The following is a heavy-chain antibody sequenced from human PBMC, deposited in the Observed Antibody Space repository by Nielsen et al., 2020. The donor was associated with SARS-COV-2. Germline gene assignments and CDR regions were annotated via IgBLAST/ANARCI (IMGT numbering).Heavy chain of an antibody. CDR3: ARVVQQLVWFDP. CDR1: GDSISSSSYY. V-gene: IGHV4-39*07. D-gene: IGHD6-13*01. CDR2: IYHSGST. Sequence: SETLSLTCTVSGDSISSSSYYWGWIRQPPGKGLEWIGSIYHSGSTYYNPSLKSRVTISVDTSKNQFSLKLSSVTAADTAVYYCARVVQQLVWFDPWGQGTLVTVSS. J-gene: IGHJ5*02.